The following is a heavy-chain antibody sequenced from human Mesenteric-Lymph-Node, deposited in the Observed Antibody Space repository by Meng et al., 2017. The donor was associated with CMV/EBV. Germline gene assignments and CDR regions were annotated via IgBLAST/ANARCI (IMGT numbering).Heavy chain of an antibody. D-gene: IGHD3-22*01. CDR3: ARRGNYDSDYSEY. CDR2: VHHSGTT. V-gene: IGHV4-39*01. CDR1: GCCISNSTYC. J-gene: IGHJ4*02. Sequence: SGPGLGNPSETLSLACIVSGCCISNSTYCWAWIREPPGEGLEWIGGVHHSGTTYYNPSLKGRITISVDTSANLFSLRLTTVTAADTATYYCARRGNYDSDYSEYWGQGTLVTVSS.